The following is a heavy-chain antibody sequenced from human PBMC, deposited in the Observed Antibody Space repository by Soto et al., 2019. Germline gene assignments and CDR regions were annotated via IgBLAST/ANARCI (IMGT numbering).Heavy chain of an antibody. D-gene: IGHD6-6*01. CDR2: INHSGST. CDR1: GGSFSGYY. CDR3: ARGNNSSSGQVGRDYMDC. Sequence: PSETLSLTCAVYGGSFSGYYWSWIRQPPGKGLEWIGEINHSGSTNYNPSLKSRVTISVDTSKNQFSLKLSSVTAADTAVYYCARGNNSSSGQVGRDYMDCWGKGTTVTVSS. J-gene: IGHJ6*03. V-gene: IGHV4-34*01.